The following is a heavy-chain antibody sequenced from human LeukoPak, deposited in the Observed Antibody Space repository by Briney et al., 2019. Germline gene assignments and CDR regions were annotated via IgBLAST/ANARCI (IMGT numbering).Heavy chain of an antibody. D-gene: IGHD3-9*01. Sequence: GGSLRLSCAASGFTFSDYYMSWIRQAPGKGLEWVSYISGDGSAIYYGDSAKGRFTVSRDNAKNSLYLQMNSLTVDDTALYYCARSYYDILTGYYRDGDYWGQGTLVTVSS. V-gene: IGHV3-11*01. J-gene: IGHJ4*02. CDR2: ISGDGSAI. CDR3: ARSYYDILTGYYRDGDY. CDR1: GFTFSDYY.